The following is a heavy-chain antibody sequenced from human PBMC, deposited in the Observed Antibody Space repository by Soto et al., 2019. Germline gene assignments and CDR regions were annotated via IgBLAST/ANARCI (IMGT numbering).Heavy chain of an antibody. Sequence: SGPTLVNPTQTLTLTCTFSGFSLSTSGVGVGWIRQPPGKALEWLALIYWDDDKRYSPSLKSRLTITKDTSKNQVVLTMTNMDPVDTATYYCAHPGGDGSGSYYSFDYWGQGTLVTVSS. D-gene: IGHD3-10*01. V-gene: IGHV2-5*02. J-gene: IGHJ4*02. CDR3: AHPGGDGSGSYYSFDY. CDR1: GFSLSTSGVG. CDR2: IYWDDDK.